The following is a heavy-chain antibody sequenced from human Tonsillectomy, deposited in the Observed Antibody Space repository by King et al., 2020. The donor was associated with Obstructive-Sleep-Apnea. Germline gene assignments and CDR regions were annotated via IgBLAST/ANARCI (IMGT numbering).Heavy chain of an antibody. J-gene: IGHJ6*02. Sequence: VQLVESGGGVVQPGRSLRLSCAASGFTFSSYAMHWVRQAPGKGLEWVAVISYDGSNKYYADSVKGRFTISRDNSKNTLYLQMNSLRAEDTAVYYCARDGFGVIVVVVAGGVDYGMDVWGQGTTVTVSS. CDR2: ISYDGSNK. V-gene: IGHV3-30*04. CDR1: GFTFSSYA. D-gene: IGHD2-15*01. CDR3: ARDGFGVIVVVVAGGVDYGMDV.